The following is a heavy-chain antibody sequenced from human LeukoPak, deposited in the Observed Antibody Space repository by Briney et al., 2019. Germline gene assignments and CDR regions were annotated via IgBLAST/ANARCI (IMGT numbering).Heavy chain of an antibody. J-gene: IGHJ3*02. Sequence: SETLSLTCTVSGGSISSYYWSWMRQPPGKGLEWIGYIYYSGSTNYNPSLESRVTISVDTSKNQFSLKLSSVTAADTAVYYCARDSTLRAFDIWGQGTMVTVSS. CDR3: ARDSTLRAFDI. CDR1: GGSISSYY. V-gene: IGHV4-59*01. CDR2: IYYSGST.